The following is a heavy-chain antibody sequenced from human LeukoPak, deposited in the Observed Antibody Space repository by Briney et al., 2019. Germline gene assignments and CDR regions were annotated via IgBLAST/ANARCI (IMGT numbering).Heavy chain of an antibody. Sequence: GSLRLSCAASGLTLSRYAMNWVRQAPGKGLEGVSSISGRSADIYYADSVKGRFTISRDNAKNSVFLQMNNLRVEDTAIYYCARRGYHDSSGYDYWGQGTPVTVSS. J-gene: IGHJ4*02. CDR2: ISGRSADI. CDR1: GLTLSRYA. D-gene: IGHD3-22*01. V-gene: IGHV3-21*06. CDR3: ARRGYHDSSGYDY.